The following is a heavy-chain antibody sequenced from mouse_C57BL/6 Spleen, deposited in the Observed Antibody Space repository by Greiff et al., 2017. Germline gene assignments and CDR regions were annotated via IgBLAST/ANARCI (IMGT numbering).Heavy chain of an antibody. Sequence: LVESGPELVKPGASVKISCKASGYAFSSSWMNWVKQRPGKGLEWIGRIYPGDGDTNYNGKFKGKATLTADKSSSTAYMQLSSLTSEDSAVYFCARSKIDGYSSMDYWGQGTSVTVSS. CDR1: GYAFSSSW. D-gene: IGHD2-3*01. CDR3: ARSKIDGYSSMDY. V-gene: IGHV1-82*01. CDR2: IYPGDGDT. J-gene: IGHJ4*01.